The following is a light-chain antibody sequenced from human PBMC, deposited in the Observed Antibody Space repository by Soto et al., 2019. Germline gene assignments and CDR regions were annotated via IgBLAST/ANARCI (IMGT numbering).Light chain of an antibody. CDR2: AAS. J-gene: IGKJ1*01. CDR3: QRYNSAST. Sequence: DIQMTQSPSSLSASVGDRVTITCRASQDIRNALAWYQQKPGKVPELLIYAASTLQSGVPPRFSGSGSGTDFSLTIYSLQPEDVATYYCQRYNSASTFGPGTKVEI. V-gene: IGKV1-27*01. CDR1: QDIRNA.